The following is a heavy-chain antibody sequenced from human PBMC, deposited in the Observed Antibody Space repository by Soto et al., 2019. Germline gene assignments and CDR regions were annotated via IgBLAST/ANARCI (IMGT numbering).Heavy chain of an antibody. D-gene: IGHD6-13*01. CDR3: ARAGGAGSGHDWFDP. Sequence: SETLSLTCNVSGGSVSSGGYYWSWIRQHPGRGLEWIGYIHYSGSTYYNPSLKSRVTMAIDTSKNLFSLNLSSVTAADTAVYYCARAGGAGSGHDWFDPWGQGTLVTVSS. J-gene: IGHJ5*02. V-gene: IGHV4-31*03. CDR2: IHYSGST. CDR1: GGSVSSGGYY.